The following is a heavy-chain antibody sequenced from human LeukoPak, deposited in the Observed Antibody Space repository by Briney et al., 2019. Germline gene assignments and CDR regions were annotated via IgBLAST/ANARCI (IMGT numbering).Heavy chain of an antibody. CDR3: AREGGYSNSWFDP. CDR2: ISGSGGST. V-gene: IGHV3-23*01. Sequence: GGSLRLSCAASEFTFSSYAMSWVRQAPGKGLEWVSAISGSGGSTYYADSVKGRFTISRDNSKNSLYLQMNSLRAEDTAVYYCAREGGYSNSWFDPWGQGTLVTVSS. CDR1: EFTFSSYA. D-gene: IGHD4-11*01. J-gene: IGHJ5*02.